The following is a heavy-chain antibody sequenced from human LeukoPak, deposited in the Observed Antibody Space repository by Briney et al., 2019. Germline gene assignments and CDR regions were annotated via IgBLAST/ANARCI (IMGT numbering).Heavy chain of an antibody. J-gene: IGHJ4*02. CDR1: GFTFSSYA. Sequence: GGSLRLSCAASGFTFSSYAMSWVRQAPGKGLEWVSAISGSGGSTYYADSVKGRFTISRDNSKNTLYLQMNSLRAEDTAVYYCAKEGYSSSFLWPSIPEDFDYWGQGTLVTVSS. V-gene: IGHV3-23*01. D-gene: IGHD6-13*01. CDR2: ISGSGGST. CDR3: AKEGYSSSFLWPSIPEDFDY.